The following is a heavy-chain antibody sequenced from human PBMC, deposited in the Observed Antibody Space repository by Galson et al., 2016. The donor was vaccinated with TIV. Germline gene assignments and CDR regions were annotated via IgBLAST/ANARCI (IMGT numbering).Heavy chain of an antibody. V-gene: IGHV3-30*18. D-gene: IGHD4-17*01. Sequence: LRLSCAASGFPFRAYGMPWVRQAPGKGLEWVAVISSAGRDQNYAGTVKDRFSISRDNSKNTLSLHMDTLRSDVTAMYYCAKDPGIYGDYFLRYFDFWGQGTLVTVSS. J-gene: IGHJ4*02. CDR1: GFPFRAYG. CDR3: AKDPGIYGDYFLRYFDF. CDR2: ISSAGRDQ.